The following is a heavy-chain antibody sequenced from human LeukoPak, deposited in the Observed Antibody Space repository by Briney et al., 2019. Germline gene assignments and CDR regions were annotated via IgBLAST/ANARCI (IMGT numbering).Heavy chain of an antibody. D-gene: IGHD3-9*01. V-gene: IGHV3-11*01. CDR3: ARDVSRLRYFDWFRENAFDI. Sequence: GGSLRLSCTVSGFTVSSNSMSWIRQAPGKGLEWVSYISSSGSTIYYADSVKGRFTISRDNAKNSLYLQMNSLRAEDTAVYYCARDVSRLRYFDWFRENAFDIWGQGTMVTVSS. CDR1: GFTVSSNS. CDR2: ISSSGSTI. J-gene: IGHJ3*02.